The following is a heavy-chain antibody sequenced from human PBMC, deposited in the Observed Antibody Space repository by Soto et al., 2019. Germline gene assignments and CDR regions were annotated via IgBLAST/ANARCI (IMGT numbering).Heavy chain of an antibody. D-gene: IGHD6-13*01. J-gene: IGHJ3*02. CDR1: GFTFDDYA. CDR3: AKALKQLAAFDM. Sequence: GGSLRLSCAASGFTFDDYAMHWVRQAPGKGLEWVSGISWNSAIINYADSVKGRFTISRDNAKNSLYLQMNSLRPEDAALYYCAKALKQLAAFDMWGQGTMVTVSS. CDR2: ISWNSAII. V-gene: IGHV3-9*01.